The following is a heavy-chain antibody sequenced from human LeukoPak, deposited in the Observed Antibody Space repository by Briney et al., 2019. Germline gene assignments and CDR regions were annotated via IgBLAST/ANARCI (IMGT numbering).Heavy chain of an antibody. J-gene: IGHJ4*02. CDR3: AKDILRYYYDSSGYSDY. CDR1: GFTFSSYA. CDR2: ISGSGGST. D-gene: IGHD3-22*01. V-gene: IGHV3-23*01. Sequence: GGSLRLSCAASGFTFSSYAMSWVRQAPGKGLEWVSAISGSGGSTYYADSVKGRFTISRDNSKNTLYLQMNSLRAEDTAVYYCAKDILRYYYDSSGYSDYWGQGTLVTVSS.